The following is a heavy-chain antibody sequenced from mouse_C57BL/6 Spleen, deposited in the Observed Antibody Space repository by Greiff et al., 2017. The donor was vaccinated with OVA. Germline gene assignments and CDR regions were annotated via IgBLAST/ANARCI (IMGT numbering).Heavy chain of an antibody. V-gene: IGHV5-16*01. CDR2: INYDGSST. Sequence: EVMLVESEGGLVQPGSSMKLSCTASGFTFSDYYMAWVRQVPEKGLEWVANINYDGSSTYYLDSLKSRFIISRDNAKNILYLQMSSLKSEDTATYYCARETGRYFDYWGQGTTLTVSS. CDR1: GFTFSDYY. D-gene: IGHD4-1*01. CDR3: ARETGRYFDY. J-gene: IGHJ2*01.